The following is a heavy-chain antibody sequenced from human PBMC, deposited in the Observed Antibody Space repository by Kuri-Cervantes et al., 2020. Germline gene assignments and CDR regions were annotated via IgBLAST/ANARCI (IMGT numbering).Heavy chain of an antibody. V-gene: IGHV3-7*01. Sequence: GESLKISCAASGFTFSSYWMSWVRQAPGKGLEWVATIKQDGSETYYLDSLRGRFTISRDNAKNSLFLQMNSLRAEDTAVYYCARDGRGSDSRFHWFDPWGQGTMVTVSS. CDR1: GFTFSSYW. D-gene: IGHD1-26*01. J-gene: IGHJ5*02. CDR3: ARDGRGSDSRFHWFDP. CDR2: IKQDGSET.